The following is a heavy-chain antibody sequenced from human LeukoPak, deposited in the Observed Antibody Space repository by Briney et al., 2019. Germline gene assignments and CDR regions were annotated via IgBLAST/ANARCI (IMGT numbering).Heavy chain of an antibody. J-gene: IGHJ4*02. CDR2: IYYNGNT. D-gene: IGHD5-24*01. V-gene: IGHV4-59*08. CDR1: GGSISSYY. Sequence: SETLPLTCTVSGGSISSYYWSWIRQPPGKGLEWIGYIYYNGNTNYNPSLKSRVTISVDTSKNQFSLRLSSVTAADTAVHYCVIRSERSHSFDFWGQGTLVTVSS. CDR3: VIRSERSHSFDF.